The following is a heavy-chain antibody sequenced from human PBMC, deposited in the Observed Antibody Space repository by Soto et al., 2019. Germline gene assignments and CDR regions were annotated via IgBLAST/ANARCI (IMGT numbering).Heavy chain of an antibody. V-gene: IGHV3-7*01. Sequence: EVQLVESGGGLVQPGGSLRLSCEASGFTFSIYWLSWVRQAPGKGLEWVANINQDVSEKYYVDSVKGRFTISRDNAKNSLTLQTNGLRAEDTAVYFCARARRYSTTAPPGSICPMGSTFDIWDQGTMVTVSS. D-gene: IGHD4-4*01. CDR3: ARARRYSTTAPPGSICPMGSTFDI. CDR1: GFTFSIYW. CDR2: INQDVSEK. J-gene: IGHJ3*02.